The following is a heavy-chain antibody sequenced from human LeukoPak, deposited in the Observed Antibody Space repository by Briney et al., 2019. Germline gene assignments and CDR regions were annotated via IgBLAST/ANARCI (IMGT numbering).Heavy chain of an antibody. V-gene: IGHV4-34*01. CDR1: GGSFSGYY. CDR2: INHSGST. Sequence: TSETLSLTCAVYGGSFSGYYWSWIRQPPGKGLEWIGEINHSGSTNYNPSLKSRVTISVDTSKNQFSLKLSSVTAADTAVYYCARGFTQYYDFWSGPPVSWFDPWGQGTLVTVSS. CDR3: ARGFTQYYDFWSGPPVSWFDP. J-gene: IGHJ5*02. D-gene: IGHD3-3*01.